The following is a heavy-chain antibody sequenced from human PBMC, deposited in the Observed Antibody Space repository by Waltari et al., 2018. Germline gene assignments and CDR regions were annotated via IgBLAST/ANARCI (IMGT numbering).Heavy chain of an antibody. D-gene: IGHD4-4*01. CDR3: ASSPDSNYTSNDAFDI. J-gene: IGHJ3*02. Sequence: QVQLQQWGAGLLKPSETLSLTCAVYGGSFSGYYWSWIRQPPGKGLEWIGEINHSGSTNYNPSRKSRVTISVDTSKNQFSLKLSSVTAADTAVYYCASSPDSNYTSNDAFDIWGQGTMVTVSS. V-gene: IGHV4-34*01. CDR2: INHSGST. CDR1: GGSFSGYY.